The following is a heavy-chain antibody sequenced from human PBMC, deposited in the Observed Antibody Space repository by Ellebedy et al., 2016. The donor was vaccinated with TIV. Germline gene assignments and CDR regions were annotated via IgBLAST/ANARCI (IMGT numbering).Heavy chain of an antibody. J-gene: IGHJ3*02. D-gene: IGHD3-22*01. CDR3: ARPQDSSGYYVHDAFDI. CDR2: IYPGDSDT. V-gene: IGHV5-51*01. Sequence: GESLKISXKGSGYSFTSYWIGWVRQMPGKGLEWMGIIYPGDSDTRYSPSFQGQVTISADKSISTAYLQWSSLKASDTAMYYCARPQDSSGYYVHDAFDIWGQGTMVTVSS. CDR1: GYSFTSYW.